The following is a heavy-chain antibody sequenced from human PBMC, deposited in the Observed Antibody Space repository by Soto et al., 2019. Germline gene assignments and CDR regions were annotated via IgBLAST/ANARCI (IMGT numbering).Heavy chain of an antibody. CDR2: ITPILRTR. CDR1: GGTFSTYT. Sequence: QVQLVQSGAAVKKPGSSVKVSCKASGGTFSTYTFTWVRQAPGQGLEWMGGITPILRTRHYAQKFQGRVTITADDSTRTLYMELSTLRSEATAVYYCARDQAVAGFDVWGQGTLVTVSS. D-gene: IGHD6-19*01. CDR3: ARDQAVAGFDV. J-gene: IGHJ4*02. V-gene: IGHV1-69*01.